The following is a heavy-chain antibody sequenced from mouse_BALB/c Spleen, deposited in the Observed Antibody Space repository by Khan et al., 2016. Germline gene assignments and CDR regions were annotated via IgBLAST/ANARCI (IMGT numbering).Heavy chain of an antibody. D-gene: IGHD2-1*01. CDR3: ARGHGNYFAMDY. Sequence: VQLQQSGPELEKPGASVKISCKASGYSFTGNIMNWVKQSNGKSLEWIGNIDPNYGGTSYNQKFTGKATLTVDKSSSTAFMQLKSLTSEDSAVYYCARGHGNYFAMDYWGQGTSVTVSS. V-gene: IGHV1-39*01. J-gene: IGHJ4*01. CDR1: GYSFTGNI. CDR2: IDPNYGGT.